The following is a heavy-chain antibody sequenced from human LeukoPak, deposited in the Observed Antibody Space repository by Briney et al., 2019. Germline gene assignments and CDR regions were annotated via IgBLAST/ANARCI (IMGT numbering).Heavy chain of an antibody. CDR1: GFTFSSYW. Sequence: GGSLRLSCAASGFTFSSYWMHWVPQAPGKGLVWVSRINSVGSSTSYADSVKGRFTISRDNAKNTLYLQMNSLRAEDTAVYYCARDRGSSCLDVWGKGTTVTVSS. V-gene: IGHV3-74*01. CDR2: INSVGSST. D-gene: IGHD6-13*01. J-gene: IGHJ6*04. CDR3: ARDRGSSCLDV.